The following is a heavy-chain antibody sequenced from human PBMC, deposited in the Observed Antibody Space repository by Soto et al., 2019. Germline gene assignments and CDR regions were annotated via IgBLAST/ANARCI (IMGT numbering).Heavy chain of an antibody. V-gene: IGHV1-18*01. D-gene: IGHD3-3*01. CDR2: ISAYNGKT. CDR3: ARDFWGGYYTPDYYYMDV. J-gene: IGHJ6*03. CDR1: GYTFTSYG. Sequence: QVQLVQSGAEVKKPGASVKVSCKASGYTFTSYGISWVRQAPGQGLEWMGWISAYNGKTNYAQKLQGRVTMTTDTSKSTDYMELRSLRADDTAVYYCARDFWGGYYTPDYYYMDVWGEGTTVTVSS.